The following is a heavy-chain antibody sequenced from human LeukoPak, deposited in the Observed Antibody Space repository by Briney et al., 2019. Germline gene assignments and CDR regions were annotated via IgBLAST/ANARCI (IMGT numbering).Heavy chain of an antibody. CDR3: ARERRGQTWNHGIDV. D-gene: IGHD1-1*01. CDR1: GYTFTNYA. CDR2: ISGNNGDR. Sequence: ASVKVSCKAFGYTFTNYAITWVRQAPGQRLEWMGWISGNNGDREYASKVQGRLSLSTDPSTGTALMELRSLRSDDTAVYYCARERRGQTWNHGIDVWGQGTTVIVSS. V-gene: IGHV1-18*01. J-gene: IGHJ6*02.